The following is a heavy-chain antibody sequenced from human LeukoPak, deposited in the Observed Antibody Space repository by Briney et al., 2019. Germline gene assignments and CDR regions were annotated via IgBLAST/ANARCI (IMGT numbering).Heavy chain of an antibody. CDR1: GFTFTSSA. D-gene: IGHD3-10*01. J-gene: IGHJ4*02. Sequence: SVKVSCKASGFTFTSSAVQWVRQARGQRLEWIGWIVVGSGNTNYAQKFQERVTITRGMSTSTAYMELSSLRSEDTAVYYCAADRRGSGSPNYWGQGTLVTVSS. CDR3: AADRRGSGSPNY. V-gene: IGHV1-58*01. CDR2: IVVGSGNT.